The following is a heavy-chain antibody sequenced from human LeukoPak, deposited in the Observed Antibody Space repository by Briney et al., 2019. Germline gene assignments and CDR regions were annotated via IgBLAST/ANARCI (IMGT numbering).Heavy chain of an antibody. CDR1: GFTFGTYA. Sequence: GGSLRLSCAASGFTFGTYAMSWVRQAPGKGLEWVSAISVSGNTYHADSVKGRFTISRDSSKNTLYLQMNRLRAEDAAVYYCAKAPVTTCSGAYCYPFDYWGQGTLVTVSS. V-gene: IGHV3-23*01. D-gene: IGHD2-21*01. CDR3: AKAPVTTCSGAYCYPFDY. J-gene: IGHJ4*02. CDR2: ISVSGNT.